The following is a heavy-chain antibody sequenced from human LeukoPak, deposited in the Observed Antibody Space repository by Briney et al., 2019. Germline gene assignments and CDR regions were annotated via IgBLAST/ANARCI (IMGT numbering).Heavy chain of an antibody. Sequence: GGSLRLSCAASGFTFSTYAVTWLRQAPGKGLEWVSDITGSGGATSYADSVKGRFTISRDNTTNTLYLQINRPRAEDTAEYYCVRVRDAYNNYEYSGQGNLVTVSS. J-gene: IGHJ4*02. CDR2: ITGSGGAT. CDR1: GFTFSTYA. CDR3: VRVRDAYNNYEY. D-gene: IGHD1-14*01. V-gene: IGHV3-23*01.